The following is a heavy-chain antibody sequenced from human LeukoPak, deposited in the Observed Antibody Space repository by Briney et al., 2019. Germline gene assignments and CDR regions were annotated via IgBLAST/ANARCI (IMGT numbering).Heavy chain of an antibody. V-gene: IGHV5-10-1*01. J-gene: IGHJ6*02. CDR2: IDPSDSYT. CDR3: AIYYGYPVV. CDR1: GYTFTTYR. D-gene: IGHD3-22*01. Sequence: GESLKISCKGSGYTFTTYRISWVRQMSGKGLEWMGRIDPSDSYTKYSPSLQGHVTISVDKSINTAYLQWSSLKASDTAMYYCAIYYGYPVVWGQGTTVTVSS.